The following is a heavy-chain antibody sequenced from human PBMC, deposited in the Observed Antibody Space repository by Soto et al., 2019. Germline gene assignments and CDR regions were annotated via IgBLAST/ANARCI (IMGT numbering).Heavy chain of an antibody. CDR2: IYYSGST. D-gene: IGHD3-9*01. J-gene: IGHJ4*02. CDR1: GGSITSIDYF. V-gene: IGHV4-30-4*01. Sequence: SETLSLTCTVSGGSITSIDYFWSWIRQPPGKGLEWIGYIYYSGSTYYNPSLKSRLTISIGTSKNRFSLKLRSVTAADTAVYYRARAHYDLLTGHYVRQFDYGGQGTKVAVYS. CDR3: ARAHYDLLTGHYVRQFDY.